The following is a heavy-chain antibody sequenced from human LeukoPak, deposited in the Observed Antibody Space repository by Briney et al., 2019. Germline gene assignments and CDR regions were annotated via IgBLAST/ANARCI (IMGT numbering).Heavy chain of an antibody. V-gene: IGHV3-30-3*01. Sequence: PGRSLRLSCAASGFTFSSYAMHWVRQAPGKGLEWVAVISYDGSNKYYADSVKGRFTISRDNSKNTLYLQMNSLRAEDTAVYYCARVSGTRDYFDYWGQGTLVTVSS. CDR2: ISYDGSNK. J-gene: IGHJ4*02. CDR1: GFTFSSYA. CDR3: ARVSGTRDYFDY. D-gene: IGHD1-26*01.